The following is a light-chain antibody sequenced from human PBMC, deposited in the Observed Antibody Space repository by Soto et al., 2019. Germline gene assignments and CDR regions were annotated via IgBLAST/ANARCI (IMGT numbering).Light chain of an antibody. Sequence: EIGLTQSPGTLSLSPGERDTLSCMSSQSVGSRSLVWYQQKSCQAPRLLIYGASSRASGIQDRFSGSGSGTDFPLTISRLEPADSAVYYCKQYDSLLFRVGPGTKVDI. CDR1: QSVGSRS. J-gene: IGKJ3*01. CDR3: KQYDSLLFR. V-gene: IGKV3-20*01. CDR2: GAS.